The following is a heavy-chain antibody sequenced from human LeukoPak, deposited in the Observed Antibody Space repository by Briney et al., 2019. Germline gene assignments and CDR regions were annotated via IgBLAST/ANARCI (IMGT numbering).Heavy chain of an antibody. Sequence: GGSLRLSCAPSGFTVSSNYMSWVRQAPGKGLGWGSVIYSGGSTYYADSVKGRFTISRDNSKNTLYLQMNSLRAEDTAVYYCAKVSPKLGIDHYFDYWGQGTLVTVSS. CDR3: AKVSPKLGIDHYFDY. J-gene: IGHJ4*02. CDR2: IYSGGST. CDR1: GFTVSSNY. D-gene: IGHD7-27*01. V-gene: IGHV3-53*01.